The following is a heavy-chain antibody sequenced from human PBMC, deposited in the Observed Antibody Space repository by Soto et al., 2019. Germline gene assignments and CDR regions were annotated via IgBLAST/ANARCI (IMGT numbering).Heavy chain of an antibody. CDR2: IKQDGNEK. V-gene: IGHV3-7*03. J-gene: IGHJ6*02. CDR3: ARGTRRDCSTTTCYHYYYGMDA. CDR1: AFTFSSYW. D-gene: IGHD2-2*01. Sequence: EVQLVESGGGLVQPGGSLRLSCAASAFTFSSYWMSWVRQAPGKGLEWVANIKQDGNEKYYEDSVKGRFTISRDNAKNSLYLQMNSLRAEDTAVYYCARGTRRDCSTTTCYHYYYGMDAWGQGTTVTVSS.